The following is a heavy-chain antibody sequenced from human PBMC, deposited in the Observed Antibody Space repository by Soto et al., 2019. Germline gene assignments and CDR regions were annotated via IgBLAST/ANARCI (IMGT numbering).Heavy chain of an antibody. V-gene: IGHV4-34*01. Sequence: SETLSLTCAVYGGSFSGYYWSWIRQPPGKGLEWIGEINHSGSTNYNPSLKSRVTISVDTSKNQFSLKLSSVTAADTAVYYCARVTIFGVVTSIGWFDPWGQGTLVTVSS. CDR1: GGSFSGYY. D-gene: IGHD3-3*01. CDR2: INHSGST. J-gene: IGHJ5*02. CDR3: ARVTIFGVVTSIGWFDP.